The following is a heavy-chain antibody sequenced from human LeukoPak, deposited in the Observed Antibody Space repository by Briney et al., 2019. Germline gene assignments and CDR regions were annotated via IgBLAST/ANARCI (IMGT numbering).Heavy chain of an antibody. CDR3: ARTTEGYCRGRSCYSYYYYMDV. CDR2: IYYSGST. Sequence: SETLSLTCTASGGSISSYYWSWIRQPPGKGLEWIGYIYYSGSTNYNPSLKSRVTISVDTSKNQLSLRLSSVTAADTAVYYCARTTEGYCRGRSCYSYYYYMDVWGKGTTVTVSS. CDR1: GGSISSYY. V-gene: IGHV4-59*01. J-gene: IGHJ6*03. D-gene: IGHD2-15*01.